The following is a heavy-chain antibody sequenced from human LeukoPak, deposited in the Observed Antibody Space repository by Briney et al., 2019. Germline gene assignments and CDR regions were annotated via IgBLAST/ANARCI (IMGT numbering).Heavy chain of an antibody. Sequence: SETLSLTCTVSDSSITSTYYWAWFRQPPGKGLEWIATVFRLQTVRTFSNPSLGSRVTMSLDPSHNQFSLNLTSVTPADTALYFCARVLHAPYLIDSWGQGTLVTVSS. CDR2: VFRLQTVRT. CDR1: DSSITSTYY. J-gene: IGHJ4*02. CDR3: ARVLHAPYLIDS. V-gene: IGHV4-38-2*02. D-gene: IGHD2-8*01.